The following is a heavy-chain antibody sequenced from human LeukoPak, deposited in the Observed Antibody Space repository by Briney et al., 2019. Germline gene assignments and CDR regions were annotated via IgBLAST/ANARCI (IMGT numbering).Heavy chain of an antibody. CDR3: ARLTLSSSRHYGMDV. CDR2: ISTS. V-gene: IGHV3-11*03. Sequence: GGSLRLSCAASGFTFSNAWMSWVRQAPGKGLEWVSYISTSADSVKGRFTISRDNAKNSLYLQMNSLRAEDTAVYYCARLTLSSSRHYGMDVWGQGTTVTVSS. D-gene: IGHD6-13*01. J-gene: IGHJ6*02. CDR1: GFTFSNAW.